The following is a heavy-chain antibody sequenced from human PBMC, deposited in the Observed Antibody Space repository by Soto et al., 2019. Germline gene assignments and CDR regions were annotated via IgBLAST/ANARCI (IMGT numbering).Heavy chain of an antibody. Sequence: SGPTLVNPTQTLTLTCTFSGFSLSTSGMCVSWIRQPPGKALEWLALIDWDDDKYYSTSLKTRLTISKDTSKNQVVLTMTNMDPVDTATYYCARIGGLRESYGMDVWGQGTTVTVSS. CDR2: IDWDDDK. CDR1: GFSLSTSGMC. CDR3: ARIGGLRESYGMDV. V-gene: IGHV2-70*01. D-gene: IGHD3-10*01. J-gene: IGHJ6*02.